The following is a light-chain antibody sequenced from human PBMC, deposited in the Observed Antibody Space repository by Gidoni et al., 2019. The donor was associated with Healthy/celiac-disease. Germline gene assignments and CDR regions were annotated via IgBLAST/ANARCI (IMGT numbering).Light chain of an antibody. Sequence: DIQMTKSPSSLSASVGDRVTITCRASQSISSYLNWYQQTPGKAPKRLIYAASNLQSGVPSRFSGSGSGTDFTLTISSLQPEDFATYYCQQSYSTPWTFGQGTKVEIK. V-gene: IGKV1-39*01. CDR3: QQSYSTPWT. CDR2: AAS. CDR1: QSISSY. J-gene: IGKJ1*01.